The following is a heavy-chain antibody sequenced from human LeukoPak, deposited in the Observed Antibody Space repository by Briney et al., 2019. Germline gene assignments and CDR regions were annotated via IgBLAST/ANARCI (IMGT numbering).Heavy chain of an antibody. CDR1: GFTFSSYS. Sequence: GGSLRLSCAASGFTFSSYSMNWVRQAPWKGLEWVASISSSSSYIYYADSVKGRFTISRDNAKNSLYLQMNSLRAEDTAVYYCARDSSNYERWFDPWGQGTLVTVSS. V-gene: IGHV3-21*01. D-gene: IGHD4-11*01. CDR2: ISSSSSYI. J-gene: IGHJ5*02. CDR3: ARDSSNYERWFDP.